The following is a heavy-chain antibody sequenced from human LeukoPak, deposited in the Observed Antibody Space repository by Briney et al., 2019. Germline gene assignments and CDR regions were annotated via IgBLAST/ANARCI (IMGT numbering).Heavy chain of an antibody. V-gene: IGHV1-69*04. CDR3: AREFKQSNWNDGHWFDP. CDR2: ISPMFDIA. Sequence: SVNVSCKASGGSFRAYSISWVRQAPGQGLEWMGRISPMFDIANYAQKFQGRVTITADTSTSTSYMELSSLRSEDTAIYYCAREFKQSNWNDGHWFDPWGQGTLVTVSS. D-gene: IGHD1-20*01. CDR1: GGSFRAYS. J-gene: IGHJ5*02.